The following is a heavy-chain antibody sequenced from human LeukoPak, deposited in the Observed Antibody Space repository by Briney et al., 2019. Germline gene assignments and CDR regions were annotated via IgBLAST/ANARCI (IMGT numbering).Heavy chain of an antibody. Sequence: GASVKVSCKASGYTFTGYYMHWVRQAPGQGLEWMGWINPNSGGTNYAQKFQGRVTMTRDTSISTAYMELSRLRSDDTAVYYCARGGEYYYDSSGYYDTGDYFDYWGQGTLVTVSS. CDR1: GYTFTGYY. J-gene: IGHJ4*02. CDR2: INPNSGGT. CDR3: ARGGEYYYDSSGYYDTGDYFDY. V-gene: IGHV1-2*02. D-gene: IGHD3-22*01.